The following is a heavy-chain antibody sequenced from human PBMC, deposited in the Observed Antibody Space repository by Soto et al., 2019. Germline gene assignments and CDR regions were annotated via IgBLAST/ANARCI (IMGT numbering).Heavy chain of an antibody. Sequence: QLQLQESGSGLVKPSQTLSLACAVSGGSISSGGYSWSWIRQPPGKGLEWIGYISHSGSTYYNPSPKXRXTXXVDRSKNQFSLKLSSVTAADTAVYYCARGGLSPDYWGQGTLVTVSS. J-gene: IGHJ4*02. D-gene: IGHD6-19*01. CDR2: ISHSGST. V-gene: IGHV4-30-2*01. CDR1: GGSISSGGYS. CDR3: ARGGLSPDY.